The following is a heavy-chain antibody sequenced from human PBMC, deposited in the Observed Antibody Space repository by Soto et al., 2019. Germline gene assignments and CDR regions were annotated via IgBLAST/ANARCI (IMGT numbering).Heavy chain of an antibody. V-gene: IGHV5-10-1*01. CDR2: IDPSDSYT. CDR1: GNIFTSYW. D-gene: IGHD2-2*02. CDR3: ARSWYCSITCCYSHDIGV. Sequence: GESLKTSCKGSGNIFTSYWISLVHHIPGKGLWRVGIIDPSDSYTNYSQSFQGHITISADNTISTAYLQWSSLTAEDTAMYYCARSWYCSITCCYSHDIGVWGQGTPVT. J-gene: IGHJ6*01.